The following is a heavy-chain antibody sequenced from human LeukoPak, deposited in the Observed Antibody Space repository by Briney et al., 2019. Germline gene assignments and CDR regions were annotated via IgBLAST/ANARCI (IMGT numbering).Heavy chain of an antibody. V-gene: IGHV3-23*01. J-gene: IGHJ4*02. D-gene: IGHD5-12*01. CDR2: ISGSGGNT. CDR1: GFTFSNYA. CDR3: AKGSATNSGYLGVY. Sequence: GGSLRLSCAASGFTFSNYAMSWVRQAPGNGLEWVSGISGSGGNTYYADSVKGRFTISRDNAKNTLYLQMKSLRAEDTAVYYCAKGSATNSGYLGVYWGQGTLVTVSS.